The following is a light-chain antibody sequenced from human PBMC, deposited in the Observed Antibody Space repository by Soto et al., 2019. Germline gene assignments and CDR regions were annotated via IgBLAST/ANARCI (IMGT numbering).Light chain of an antibody. J-gene: IGLJ2*01. Sequence: QSALTQPPSVSGAPGQRVTISCTGSSSNIGAGYDVHWYQQLPGTAPKLLIYNDNNRPSGVPDRFSGSKSGTSASLAITGLQTEDEADYYCQSYDTSLSASVFGGGTKVTVL. V-gene: IGLV1-40*01. CDR1: SSNIGAGYD. CDR3: QSYDTSLSASV. CDR2: NDN.